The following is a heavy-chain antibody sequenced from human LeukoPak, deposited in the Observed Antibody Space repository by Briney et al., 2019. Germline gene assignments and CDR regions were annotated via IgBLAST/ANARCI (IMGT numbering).Heavy chain of an antibody. CDR3: ARDFGRWGFDY. Sequence: GGSLRLSCATSGFTFSDYYMNWIRQAPGKGLEWVSYISSSGSAIHFADSVKGRFTISRDNAKKSVYPQMNSLRAEDTAIYYCARDFGRWGFDYWGQGTLVTVSS. D-gene: IGHD4-23*01. CDR1: GFTFSDYY. CDR2: ISSSGSAI. V-gene: IGHV3-11*01. J-gene: IGHJ4*02.